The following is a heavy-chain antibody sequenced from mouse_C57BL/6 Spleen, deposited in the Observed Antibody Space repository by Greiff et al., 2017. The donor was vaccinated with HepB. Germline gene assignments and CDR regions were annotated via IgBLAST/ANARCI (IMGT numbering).Heavy chain of an antibody. CDR2: INPNNGGT. CDR3: ARPPPSYYYGSSYAMDY. CDR1: GYTFTDYY. Sequence: VQLHQSGPELVKPGASVKISCKASGYTFTDYYMNWVQQSHGKSLEWIGDINPNNGGTSYNQKFKGKATLTVDKSSSTAYMELRSLTSEDSAVYYCARPPPSYYYGSSYAMDYWGQGTSVTVAS. J-gene: IGHJ4*01. D-gene: IGHD1-1*01. V-gene: IGHV1-26*01.